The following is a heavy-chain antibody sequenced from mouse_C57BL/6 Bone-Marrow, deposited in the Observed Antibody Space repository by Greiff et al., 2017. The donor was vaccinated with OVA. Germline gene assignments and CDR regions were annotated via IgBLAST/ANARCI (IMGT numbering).Heavy chain of an antibody. J-gene: IGHJ4*01. D-gene: IGHD2-3*01. Sequence: EVQLVESGGGLVQPKGSLKLSCAASGFSFNTYAMNWVRQAPGKGLEWVARIRSKSNNYATYYADSVKDRFTISRDDSESMLYLQMNNLKTEDTDMYYCVRQRWLPYYYAMDYWGQGTSVTVSS. CDR1: GFSFNTYA. CDR3: VRQRWLPYYYAMDY. CDR2: IRSKSNNYAT. V-gene: IGHV10-1*01.